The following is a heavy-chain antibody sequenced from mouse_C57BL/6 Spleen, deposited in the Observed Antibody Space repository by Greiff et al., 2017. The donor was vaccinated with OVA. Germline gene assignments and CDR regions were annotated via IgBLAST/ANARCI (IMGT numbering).Heavy chain of an antibody. CDR3: ARDYGSSYGDY. Sequence: VKLVESGPELVKPGASVKISCKASGYAFSSSWMNWVKQRPGKGLEWIGRIYPGDGDTNYNGKFKGKATLTADKSSSTAYMQLSSLTSEDSAVYFCARDYGSSYGDYWGQGTTLTVSS. CDR2: IYPGDGDT. CDR1: GYAFSSSW. J-gene: IGHJ2*01. D-gene: IGHD1-1*01. V-gene: IGHV1-82*01.